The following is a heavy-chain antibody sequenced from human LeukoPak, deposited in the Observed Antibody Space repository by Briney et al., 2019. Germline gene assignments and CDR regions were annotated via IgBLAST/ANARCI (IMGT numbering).Heavy chain of an antibody. Sequence: SETLSLTCAVSGGSISSSNWWSWVRQPPGKGLEWIGEIYHSGSTNYNPSLKSRVTISVDKSKNQFSLKLTSVTAADTAVYYCAIVGATFWFDPWGQGTLVTVSS. D-gene: IGHD1-26*01. CDR3: AIVGATFWFDP. J-gene: IGHJ5*02. V-gene: IGHV4-4*02. CDR2: IYHSGST. CDR1: GGSISSSNW.